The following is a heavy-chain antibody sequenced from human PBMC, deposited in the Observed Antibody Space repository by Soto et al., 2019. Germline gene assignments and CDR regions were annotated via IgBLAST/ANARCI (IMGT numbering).Heavy chain of an antibody. V-gene: IGHV3-23*01. CDR2: ISGSGGTT. D-gene: IGHD2-21*02. CDR3: SKGDRSYCGADCYSDH. J-gene: IGHJ5*02. CDR1: GFTFNNYA. Sequence: EVQLLGSGGGLVQPGGSLRLSCAASGFTFNNYAMNSVRQAPGKGLEWVSVISGSGGTTYYADSVTGRFTISRDNCRNTLYLQMISLRAVDTPVYYCSKGDRSYCGADCYSDHWGQETLVTVSS.